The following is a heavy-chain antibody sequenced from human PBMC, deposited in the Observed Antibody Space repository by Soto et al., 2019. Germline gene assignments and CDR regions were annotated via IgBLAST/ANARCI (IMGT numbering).Heavy chain of an antibody. CDR1: GDSFSKYT. D-gene: IGHD2-8*01. J-gene: IGHJ5*01. CDR3: ARGRVLYNSVRSQLDS. V-gene: IGHV1-69*13. CDR2: ISPRFGTT. Sequence: SVKVSCKASGDSFSKYTVNWVRQAPRQGLEWMGGISPRFGTTNYAPTLQDRVTITADQSMNTVYMELSGLRSEDTALYYCARGRVLYNSVRSQLDSWGHGTLVTVPS.